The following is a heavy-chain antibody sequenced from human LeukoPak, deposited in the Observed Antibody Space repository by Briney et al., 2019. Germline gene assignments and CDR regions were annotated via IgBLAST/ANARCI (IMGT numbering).Heavy chain of an antibody. D-gene: IGHD3-22*01. CDR2: ISSSSYI. J-gene: IGHJ4*02. CDR1: GFTFSSYS. Sequence: PGGSLRLSCAASGFTFSSYSMNWVRQAPGKGLEWVSSISSSSYIYYADSVKGRFTISRDNAKNSLYLQMNSLRAEDTAVYYCARIYDSSGPSFDYWGQGTLVTVSS. CDR3: ARIYDSSGPSFDY. V-gene: IGHV3-21*01.